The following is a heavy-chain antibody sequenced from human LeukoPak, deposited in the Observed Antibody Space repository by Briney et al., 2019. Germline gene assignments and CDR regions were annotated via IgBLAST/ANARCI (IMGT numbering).Heavy chain of an antibody. D-gene: IGHD3-22*01. V-gene: IGHV4-34*01. CDR1: DGSISSYY. J-gene: IGHJ4*02. Sequence: PSETLSLTCTVSDGSISSYYWSWIRQPPGKGLEWIGEINHSGSTNYNPSLKSRVTISVDTSKNQFSLKLSSVTAADTAVYYCARVRTGSGYLDYWGQGTLVTVSS. CDR2: INHSGST. CDR3: ARVRTGSGYLDY.